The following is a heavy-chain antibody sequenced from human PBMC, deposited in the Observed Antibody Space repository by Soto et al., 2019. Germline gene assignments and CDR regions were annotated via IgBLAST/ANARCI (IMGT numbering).Heavy chain of an antibody. Sequence: EVQLLESGGGLVQPGGSLRLSCAASGFTFSSYAMSWVRQAPGKGLEWVSAISGNGGSTYYADSVKGRFTISRDNSKNTLYLQMNTLRAEDTAVYYCARRDCSSTSCYSYYYSGLDVWGQGTTVTVSS. D-gene: IGHD2-2*01. J-gene: IGHJ6*02. CDR1: GFTFSSYA. V-gene: IGHV3-23*01. CDR3: ARRDCSSTSCYSYYYSGLDV. CDR2: ISGNGGST.